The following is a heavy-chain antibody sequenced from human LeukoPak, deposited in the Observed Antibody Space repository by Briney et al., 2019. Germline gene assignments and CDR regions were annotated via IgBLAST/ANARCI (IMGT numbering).Heavy chain of an antibody. CDR3: AKGEEVFRFLPGSMAY. CDR2: CSGSGGST. Sequence: GGSLRLPCGVSGYPLCRVAERWVRRAPGKGVEWVSGCSGSGGSTYYADSVEGRFTISRDNPKNTLYLQMHSLSAEDTAVYYCAKGEEVFRFLPGSMAYGGQGTLVTVSS. V-gene: IGHV3-23*01. D-gene: IGHD3-3*01. CDR1: GYPLCRVA. J-gene: IGHJ4*02.